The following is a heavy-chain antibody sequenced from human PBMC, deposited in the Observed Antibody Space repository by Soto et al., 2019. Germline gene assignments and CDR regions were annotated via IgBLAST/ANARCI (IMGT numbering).Heavy chain of an antibody. V-gene: IGHV4-59*01. CDR3: AREGGSSWGDYYGMDV. CDR1: GGSISSYY. D-gene: IGHD6-13*01. J-gene: IGHJ6*02. Sequence: QVQLQESGPGLVKPSETLSLTCTVSGGSISSYYWSWIRQPPGKGLEWIGYIYYSGSTNYNPSLKSRVTISVDTPKNQFSLKLSSVTAADTAVYYCAREGGSSWGDYYGMDVWGQGTTVTVSS. CDR2: IYYSGST.